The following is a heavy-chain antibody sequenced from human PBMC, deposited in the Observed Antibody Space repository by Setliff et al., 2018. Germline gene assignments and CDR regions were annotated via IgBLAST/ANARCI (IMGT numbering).Heavy chain of an antibody. CDR1: GDSISSGNW. J-gene: IGHJ4*02. Sequence: SETLSLTCAVSGDSISSGNWWSWVRQPPEKGLEFIGYVYYSGTANYSPSLRSRLTISVDTSKNQFSLKLRSVTAADTAVYYCAKGGGRYHSDSWGQGILVTVSS. CDR2: VYYSGTA. D-gene: IGHD1-1*01. CDR3: AKGGGRYHSDS. V-gene: IGHV4-4*02.